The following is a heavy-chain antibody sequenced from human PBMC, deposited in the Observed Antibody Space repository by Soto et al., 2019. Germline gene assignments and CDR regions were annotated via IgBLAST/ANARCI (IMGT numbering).Heavy chain of an antibody. Sequence: EVQLLESGGGWVQPGGSLRLSCAASGFTFSTYAMTWVRLAPGRGLEWVLGIKSSGSPTDYPESVKGRFTISRDNLMNTLFLDMNGLRAEDTAIYYCAKDIGRDVVVAAAPLDYWGQGTLVTVSS. CDR3: AKDIGRDVVVAAAPLDY. CDR2: IKSSGSPT. D-gene: IGHD2-15*01. J-gene: IGHJ4*02. CDR1: GFTFSTYA. V-gene: IGHV3-23*01.